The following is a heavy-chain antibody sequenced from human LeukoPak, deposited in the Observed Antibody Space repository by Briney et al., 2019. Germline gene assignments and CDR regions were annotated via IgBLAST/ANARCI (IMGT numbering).Heavy chain of an antibody. J-gene: IGHJ4*02. Sequence: SETLSLTCAVYGGSFSGYYWSWIRQPPGKGLEWIGEINHSGSTNYNPSLKSRVTISVDTSKNQFSLKLSSVTAADTAVYYCARVRSPIYGGNSNFDYWGQGTLVTVSS. CDR3: ARVRSPIYGGNSNFDY. CDR2: INHSGST. D-gene: IGHD4-23*01. V-gene: IGHV4-34*01. CDR1: GGSFSGYY.